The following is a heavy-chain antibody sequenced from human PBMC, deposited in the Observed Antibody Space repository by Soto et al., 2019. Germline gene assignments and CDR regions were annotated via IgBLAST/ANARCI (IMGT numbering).Heavy chain of an antibody. D-gene: IGHD3-22*01. J-gene: IGHJ4*02. CDR2: ISYDGRRQ. CDR3: AKDSHLLGYDSSDYYFDS. Sequence: QVQLVQSGGGVVQPGRSLRLSCSDSGFAFSSYGMHWVRQAPGKGHEWVAVISYDGRRQYYADSFKGRFTISRDNSKNTLFLQMNRLREDDTAVYYCAKDSHLLGYDSSDYYFDSWGQVSLVTVSA. V-gene: IGHV3-30*18. CDR1: GFAFSSYG.